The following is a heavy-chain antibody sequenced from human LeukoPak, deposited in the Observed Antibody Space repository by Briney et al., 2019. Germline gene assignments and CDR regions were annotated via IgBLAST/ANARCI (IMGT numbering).Heavy chain of an antibody. Sequence: PGGSLRLSCAASGFTVSSNYMSWVRQAPGKGLEWVSVIYSGGSTYYADSVKGRFTISRDDAKNTLYLQMSSLSVDDTAIYYCTRGSPGYSSSWLDFWGQGILVTVSS. CDR2: IYSGGST. CDR3: TRGSPGYSSSWLDF. V-gene: IGHV3-53*01. CDR1: GFTVSSNY. D-gene: IGHD6-13*01. J-gene: IGHJ4*02.